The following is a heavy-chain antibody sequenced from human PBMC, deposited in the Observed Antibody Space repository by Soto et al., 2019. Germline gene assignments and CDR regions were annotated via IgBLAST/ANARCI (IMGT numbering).Heavy chain of an antibody. D-gene: IGHD3-16*02. J-gene: IGHJ4*02. CDR1: GYSFTSYW. CDR2: IDPSDSYT. Sequence: GESLKISCNGSGYSFTSYWISWVRQMPWKGLEWMGRIDPSDSYTNYSPSFQGHVTISADKSISTAYLQWSSLKASDTAMYYCARPRGYDYVWGSYRPQDYFDYWGQGTLVTVSS. CDR3: ARPRGYDYVWGSYRPQDYFDY. V-gene: IGHV5-10-1*01.